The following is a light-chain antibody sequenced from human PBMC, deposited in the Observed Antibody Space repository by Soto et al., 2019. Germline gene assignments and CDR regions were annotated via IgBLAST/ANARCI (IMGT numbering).Light chain of an antibody. CDR3: QQRNNWPLT. Sequence: EIVLTQSPGTLSLSAGERSTLSCTASQSVSSSYLAWYQQKPGQAPRLLIYEALNRATGIPARFSGSGSGTDFTLTISSLEPEDFAVYYCQQRNNWPLTFGGGTKVDI. J-gene: IGKJ4*02. CDR2: EAL. CDR1: QSVSSSY. V-gene: IGKV3-11*01.